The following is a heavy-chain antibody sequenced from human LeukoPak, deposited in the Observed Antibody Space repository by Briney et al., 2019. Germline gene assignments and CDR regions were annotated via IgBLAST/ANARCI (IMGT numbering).Heavy chain of an antibody. CDR3: ARDSGSSGWYGDFDY. V-gene: IGHV3-66*01. J-gene: IGHJ4*02. CDR1: GFTVSSNY. Sequence: GGSLRLSCAASGFTVSSNYMSWVRQAPGKGLECGSFIYSGGSTYYADSVKGRFTISRDNYKNTLYLQMNSLRAEDTAVYYCARDSGSSGWYGDFDYWGQGTLVTVSS. D-gene: IGHD6-19*01. CDR2: IYSGGST.